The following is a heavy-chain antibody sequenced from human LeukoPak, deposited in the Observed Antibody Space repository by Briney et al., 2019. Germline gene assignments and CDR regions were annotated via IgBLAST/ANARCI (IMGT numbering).Heavy chain of an antibody. V-gene: IGHV3-11*04. Sequence: PGGSLRLSCAASGFTFSDYYMSWIRQAPGKGLEWISHISSSGNTIYYADSVKGRFTISRDNAKNSLYLQMNSLRVEDTAVYYCAKLAKYFYGSETYYFFDHWGQGTPVTASS. CDR2: ISSSGNTI. CDR1: GFTFSDYY. CDR3: AKLAKYFYGSETYYFFDH. D-gene: IGHD3-10*01. J-gene: IGHJ4*02.